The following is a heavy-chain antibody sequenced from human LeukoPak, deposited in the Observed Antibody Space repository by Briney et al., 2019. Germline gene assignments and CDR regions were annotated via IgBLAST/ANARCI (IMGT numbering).Heavy chain of an antibody. Sequence: PGGSLRLSCAGSGFTFSDYYMSWIRQAPGKGLECVSYIGSSSDIIYYADSVKGRFTISRDKSSLFLQMNSLRAEDTAVYYCARDAAFGGVNPFDYWGQGTLVTVSS. CDR2: IGSSSDII. V-gene: IGHV3-11*01. CDR3: ARDAAFGGVNPFDY. D-gene: IGHD3-16*01. CDR1: GFTFSDYY. J-gene: IGHJ4*02.